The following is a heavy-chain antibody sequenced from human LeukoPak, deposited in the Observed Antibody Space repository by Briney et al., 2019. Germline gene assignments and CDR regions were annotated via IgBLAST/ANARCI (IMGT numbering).Heavy chain of an antibody. D-gene: IGHD5-12*01. CDR2: IFPGDSDT. V-gene: IGHV5-51*01. Sequence: GESLKISCKGSGYSFTNHWIAWVRQMPGKGLEWVGIIFPGDSDTRYSPSFQGQVTISADKSISTAYLQWSSLKASDTAMYYCARVAYSGYEVGYWGQGTLVTVSS. CDR3: ARVAYSGYEVGY. J-gene: IGHJ4*02. CDR1: GYSFTNHW.